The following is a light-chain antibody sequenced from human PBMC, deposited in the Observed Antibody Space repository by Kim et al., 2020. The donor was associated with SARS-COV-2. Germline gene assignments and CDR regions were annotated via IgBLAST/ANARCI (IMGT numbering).Light chain of an antibody. J-gene: IGKJ5*01. Sequence: DIQMTQSPSSLSASVGDRVTITCRASHSISNNLNWYQQKPGKAPNLLIHGASNLQSGVPSRFSGSGSGTDFTLTISSLQPEDFATYYCQQTYSTPRITFGQGTRLEIK. CDR1: HSISNN. CDR2: GAS. V-gene: IGKV1-39*01. CDR3: QQTYSTPRIT.